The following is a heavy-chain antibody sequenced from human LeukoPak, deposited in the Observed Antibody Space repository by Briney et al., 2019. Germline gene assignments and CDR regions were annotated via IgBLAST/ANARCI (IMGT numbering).Heavy chain of an antibody. D-gene: IGHD1-26*01. CDR3: AEDLGWELPAEAY. CDR1: GFTFKNYV. CDR2: IYGSGVSI. J-gene: IGHJ4*02. Sequence: PGGSLRLSCVASGFTFKNYVMNWVRQAPGKGLEWLATIYGSGVSISYADSVKGRFTISRDNSNNTLYLQMNSLRAGDTAMYYCAEDLGWELPAEAYWGQGILVTVSS. V-gene: IGHV3-23*01.